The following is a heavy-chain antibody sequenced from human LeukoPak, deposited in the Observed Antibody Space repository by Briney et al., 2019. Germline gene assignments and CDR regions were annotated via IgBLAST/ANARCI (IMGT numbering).Heavy chain of an antibody. D-gene: IGHD4-17*01. Sequence: SVKVSCKASGGTFSSYAISWVRQAPGQGLEWMGGIIPIFGTANYAQKFQGRVTITADESTSTAYMELSSLRSEDTAVYYCARTYGDYVGWFDPWGQGTLVTVSS. CDR1: GGTFSSYA. J-gene: IGHJ5*02. CDR2: IIPIFGTA. V-gene: IGHV1-69*13. CDR3: ARTYGDYVGWFDP.